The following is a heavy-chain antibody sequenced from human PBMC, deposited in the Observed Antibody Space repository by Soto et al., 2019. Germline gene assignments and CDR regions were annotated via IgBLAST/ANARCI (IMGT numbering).Heavy chain of an antibody. CDR2: IWYDGSNK. CDR1: GCTFSSYG. Sequence: GGSLRLCCAASGCTFSSYGMHWVRQAPGKGLEWVAVIWYDGSNKYYADSVKGRFTISRDNSKNTLYLQMNSLRAEDTAVYYCARDCSSTSCRVGAFDIWGQGTMVTVSS. V-gene: IGHV3-33*01. J-gene: IGHJ3*02. D-gene: IGHD2-2*01. CDR3: ARDCSSTSCRVGAFDI.